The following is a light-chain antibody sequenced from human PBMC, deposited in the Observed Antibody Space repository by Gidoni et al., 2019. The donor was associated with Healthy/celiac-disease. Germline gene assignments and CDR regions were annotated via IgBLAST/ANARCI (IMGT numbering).Light chain of an antibody. J-gene: IGKJ4*01. CDR2: AAS. CDR1: QSISSY. Sequence: DIQLTQSPSCLSASVGDRVTITCRASQSISSYLNWYQQKPGKASKLLIYAASSLQSGVPSRFSGSGSGTDFTLTISSLQPEDFATYYCQQSYSTPHFGGGTKVEIK. V-gene: IGKV1-39*01. CDR3: QQSYSTPH.